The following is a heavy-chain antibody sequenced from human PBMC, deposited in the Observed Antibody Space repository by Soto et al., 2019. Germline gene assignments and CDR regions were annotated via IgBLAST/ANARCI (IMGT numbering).Heavy chain of an antibody. CDR3: ARKENGSSAVQWSYYYYYMDF. D-gene: IGHD6-6*01. Sequence: QVQLQQWGAGLLKPSETLSLTCAVYGGSFSGYYWSWIRQPPGKGLEWIGEINHSGSTNYNPSLKSRLTIYVDTFKNHFSLEGTSVPAAGTAVYYCARKENGSSAVQWSYYYYYMDFWCKGTTVTVSS. V-gene: IGHV4-34*01. CDR2: INHSGST. J-gene: IGHJ6*03. CDR1: GGSFSGYY.